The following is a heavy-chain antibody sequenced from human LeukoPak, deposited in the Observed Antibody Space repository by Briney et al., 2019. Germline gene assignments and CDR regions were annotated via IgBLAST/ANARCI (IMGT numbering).Heavy chain of an antibody. CDR3: ARRLVLYAFDM. D-gene: IGHD3-16*01. V-gene: IGHV1-2*02. Sequence: SSVKASCRASGYTFTDFFIHCVRQSPGQGREWMGSINCNTGRTTYAQKFQGRVTKTRDTSIRAAYKELSWLIPDDPAVYYCARRLVLYAFDMWGQGTMVTVSS. J-gene: IGHJ3*02. CDR2: INCNTGRT. CDR1: GYTFTDFF.